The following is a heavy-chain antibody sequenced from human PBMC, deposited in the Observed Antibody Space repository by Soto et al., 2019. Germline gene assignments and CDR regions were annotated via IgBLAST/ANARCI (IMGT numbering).Heavy chain of an antibody. CDR3: VRDLDGSGSYYTDY. V-gene: IGHV1-18*01. CDR1: GYMFISYG. D-gene: IGHD3-10*01. Sequence: ASVKVSCKASGYMFISYGINWGRQAPGQGLEWMGWISAYNGNTKYAQNLQGRVTMTTDTSTSTAYMEMRSLRSDDTAVYYCVRDLDGSGSYYTDYWGPGTLVTVSS. J-gene: IGHJ4*02. CDR2: ISAYNGNT.